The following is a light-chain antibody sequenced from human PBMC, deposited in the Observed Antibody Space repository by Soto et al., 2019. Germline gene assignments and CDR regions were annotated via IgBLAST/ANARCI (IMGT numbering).Light chain of an antibody. Sequence: DIQMTQSPTSLSASVGDIVTITCRASRGIRNFVAWYQQKPGKAPKLLIYAASTLQSGVPSRFSGSGSGTDFTLTINSLQPEDVATYSCQKYSSVPVFGPGTKVEIK. J-gene: IGKJ3*01. CDR2: AAS. CDR3: QKYSSVPV. CDR1: RGIRNF. V-gene: IGKV1-27*01.